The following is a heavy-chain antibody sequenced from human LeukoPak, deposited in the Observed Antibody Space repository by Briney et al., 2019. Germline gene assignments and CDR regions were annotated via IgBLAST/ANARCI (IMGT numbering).Heavy chain of an antibody. CDR2: IYYSGST. V-gene: IGHV4-30-4*07. J-gene: IGHJ4*02. D-gene: IGHD5-18*01. CDR1: GGSISSGGYS. CDR3: ARHGPDTAMVDEYYFDY. Sequence: SQTLSLTCAVSGGSISSGGYSWSWIRQPPGKGLEWIGYIYYSGSTNYNPSLKSRVTISVDTSKNQFSLKLSSVTAADTAVYYCARHGPDTAMVDEYYFDYWGQGTLVTVSS.